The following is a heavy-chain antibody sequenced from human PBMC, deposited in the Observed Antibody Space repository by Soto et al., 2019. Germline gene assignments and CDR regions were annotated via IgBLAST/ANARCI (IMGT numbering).Heavy chain of an antibody. J-gene: IGHJ6*02. CDR3: ASPLIAAAGTAHGMDV. Sequence: SETLSLTCAVYGGSFSGYYWSWIRQPPGKGLEWIGEINHSGSTNYNPSLKSRVTISVDTSKNQFSLKLSSVTAADTAVYYCASPLIAAAGTAHGMDVWGQGTTVTVSS. V-gene: IGHV4-34*01. CDR2: INHSGST. D-gene: IGHD6-13*01. CDR1: GGSFSGYY.